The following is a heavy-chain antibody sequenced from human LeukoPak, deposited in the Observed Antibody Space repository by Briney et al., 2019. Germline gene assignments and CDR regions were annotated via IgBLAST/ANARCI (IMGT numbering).Heavy chain of an antibody. V-gene: IGHV3-23*01. CDR3: AKDRNTMVRGVIKGFDY. CDR2: ISGSGGST. CDR1: GGTFSSYA. Sequence: SCKASGGTFSSYAMSWVRQAPGKGLEWVSAISGSGGSTYYADSVKGRFTISRDNSKNTLYLQMNSLRAEDTAVYYCAKDRNTMVRGVIKGFDYWGQGTLVTVSS. D-gene: IGHD3-10*01. J-gene: IGHJ4*02.